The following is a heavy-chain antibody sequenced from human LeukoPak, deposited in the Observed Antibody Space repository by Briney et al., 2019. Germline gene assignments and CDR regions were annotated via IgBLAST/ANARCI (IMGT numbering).Heavy chain of an antibody. CDR2: INSDGSST. CDR1: GFTFSSYW. D-gene: IGHD2-8*01. CDR3: ARVQGHPPNGLDV. J-gene: IGHJ3*01. Sequence: GGSLSLSCAASGFTFSSYWMHWVRQAPGKGLVWVSRINSDGSSTGYADSVKGRFTISRDNAKNTLYLQMNSLRAEDTAVYYCARVQGHPPNGLDVWGQGTMVTVSS. V-gene: IGHV3-74*01.